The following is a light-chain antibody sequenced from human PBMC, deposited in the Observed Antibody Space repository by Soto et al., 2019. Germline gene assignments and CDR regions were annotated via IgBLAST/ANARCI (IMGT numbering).Light chain of an antibody. Sequence: SYELTQPPSVSVSPGQTASITCSGDKLGHKYACWYQQKSGQSPVLVIYEDSKRPSGIPERFSGSNSGNTATLTISGTQAMEEADYYCQAWDSSTGVFGGGTKLTVL. J-gene: IGLJ2*01. CDR1: KLGHKY. V-gene: IGLV3-1*01. CDR2: EDS. CDR3: QAWDSSTGV.